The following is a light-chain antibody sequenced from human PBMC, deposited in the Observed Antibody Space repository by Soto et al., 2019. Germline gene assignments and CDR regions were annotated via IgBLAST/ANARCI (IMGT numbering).Light chain of an antibody. CDR3: QQRNIWPPVT. V-gene: IGKV3-11*01. CDR1: PNVTNY. Sequence: EIVMTQSPATLSVSPGERATLSGRASPNVTNYLAWYQQKPGQPPRLLIYGAFNRAAGIPARFSGSGSGTDFTLTISSLEPEDSAVYYCQQRNIWPPVTFGQGTRLEIK. CDR2: GAF. J-gene: IGKJ5*01.